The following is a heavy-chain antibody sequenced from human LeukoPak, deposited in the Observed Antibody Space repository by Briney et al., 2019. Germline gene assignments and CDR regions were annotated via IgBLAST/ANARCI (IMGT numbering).Heavy chain of an antibody. J-gene: IGHJ5*01. Sequence: ASVKVSCKASGFTFSGYYIHWVRQAPGQGLEWVGWINPNTGGTHYAQKFQGRVTMTRDTSISTAYMELSRLRSDDTAVYYCARSRGERGYSYGVDSWGQGTLVTVSS. V-gene: IGHV1-2*02. CDR1: GFTFSGYY. CDR2: INPNTGGT. CDR3: ARSRGERGYSYGVDS. D-gene: IGHD5-18*01.